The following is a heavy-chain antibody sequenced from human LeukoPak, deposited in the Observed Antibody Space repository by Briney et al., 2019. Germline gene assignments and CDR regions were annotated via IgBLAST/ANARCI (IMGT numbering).Heavy chain of an antibody. Sequence: GGSLRLSCAASGFTFSSYGMNWVRQAPGKGLEWVSGISPSGDITYYTDSVKGRLTISRDNSKNTLYLEVISLTAEDTAVYYCAKDDAWLRFGEWSQGTLVTVSS. CDR3: AKDDAWLRFGE. J-gene: IGHJ4*02. CDR2: ISPSGDIT. D-gene: IGHD3-10*01. V-gene: IGHV3-23*01. CDR1: GFTFSSYG.